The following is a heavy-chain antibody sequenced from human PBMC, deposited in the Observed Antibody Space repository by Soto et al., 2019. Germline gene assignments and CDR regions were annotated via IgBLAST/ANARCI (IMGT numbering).Heavy chain of an antibody. J-gene: IGHJ4*02. D-gene: IGHD3-22*01. Sequence: QVQLVESGGGVVQPGRSLRLSCAASGFTFSSYAMHWVRQAPGKGLEWVAVISYEGSNKYYADSVKGRFTISRDNSKNTLYLQMNSLRAEDTAVYYCARDGADYYDSSGYPHWGQGTLVTVSS. CDR1: GFTFSSYA. CDR2: ISYEGSNK. V-gene: IGHV3-30-3*01. CDR3: ARDGADYYDSSGYPH.